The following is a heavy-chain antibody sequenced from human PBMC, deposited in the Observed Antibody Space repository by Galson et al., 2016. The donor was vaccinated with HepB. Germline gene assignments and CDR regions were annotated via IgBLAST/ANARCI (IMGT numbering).Heavy chain of an antibody. J-gene: IGHJ4*02. Sequence: SVKVSCKASDYTFTSQYIHWLRRASGEGLEWVGIINPSGGSTGYAQKFQGRVTMTRDTSTSIVYMDLTSLRSEDTAVYYCARDRGYYSHFDSWGQGTLVTVSS. CDR3: ARDRGYYSHFDS. D-gene: IGHD1-26*01. CDR2: INPSGGST. V-gene: IGHV1-46*01. CDR1: DYTFTSQY.